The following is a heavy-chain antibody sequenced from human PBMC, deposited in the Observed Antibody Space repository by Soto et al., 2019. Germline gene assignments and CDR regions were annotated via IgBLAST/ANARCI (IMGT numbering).Heavy chain of an antibody. J-gene: IGHJ5*02. CDR1: GYTFTSYG. CDR3: ARDREAYCGGDCYSNWFDP. D-gene: IGHD2-21*02. V-gene: IGHV1-18*04. Sequence: GASVKVSCKASGYTFTSYGTSWVRQAPGQGLEWMGWISAYNGNTNYAQKLQGRVTMTTDTSTSTAYMELRSLRSDDTAVYYCARDREAYCGGDCYSNWFDPWGQGTLVTVSS. CDR2: ISAYNGNT.